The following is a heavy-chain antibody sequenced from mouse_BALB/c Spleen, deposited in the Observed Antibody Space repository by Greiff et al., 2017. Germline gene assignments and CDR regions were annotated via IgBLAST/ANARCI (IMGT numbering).Heavy chain of an antibody. J-gene: IGHJ2*01. CDR3: ARWYDRKYFDY. CDR2: ISYSGST. V-gene: IGHV3-2*02. D-gene: IGHD2-14*01. CDR1: GYSITSDYA. Sequence: DVQLQESGPGLVKPSQSLSLTCTVTGYSITSDYAWNWIRQFPGNKLEWMGYISYSGSTSYNPSLKSRISITRDTSKNQFFLQLNSVTTEDTATYYCARWYDRKYFDYWGQGTTLTVSS.